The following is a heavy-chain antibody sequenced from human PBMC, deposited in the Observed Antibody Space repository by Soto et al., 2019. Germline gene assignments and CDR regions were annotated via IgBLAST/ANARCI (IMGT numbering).Heavy chain of an antibody. D-gene: IGHD3-9*01. CDR3: ARAYDLLTGYPSFDY. CDR2: INVVHGNT. J-gene: IGHJ4*02. V-gene: IGHV1-3*01. Sequence: ASVKVSCKAFGYTFTTYPMHWVRQAPAQGLEWMGWINVVHGNTKYSQKFQGRLTITRDTSASTVYMELSSLRSEDTAVYYCARAYDLLTGYPSFDYWGQGPLVTVSS. CDR1: GYTFTTYP.